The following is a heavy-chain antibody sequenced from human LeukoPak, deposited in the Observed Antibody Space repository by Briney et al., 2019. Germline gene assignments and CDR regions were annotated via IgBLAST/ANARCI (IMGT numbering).Heavy chain of an antibody. CDR1: GFIFSTYW. CDR2: MNQDGSEK. CDR3: AKDIVVVPAAYDAFDI. Sequence: PGGSLRLSRAASGFIFSTYWMCWVRQAPGKGLEWVANMNQDGSEKYYMDSVKGRFTISRDNAKNSLYLQMNSLRAEDTAVYYCAKDIVVVPAAYDAFDIWGQGTMVTVSS. J-gene: IGHJ3*02. V-gene: IGHV3-7*01. D-gene: IGHD2-2*01.